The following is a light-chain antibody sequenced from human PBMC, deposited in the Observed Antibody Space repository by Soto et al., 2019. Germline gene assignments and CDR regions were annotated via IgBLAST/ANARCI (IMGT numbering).Light chain of an antibody. V-gene: IGLV1-47*01. CDR2: RNN. CDR3: AACDDSRGV. J-gene: IGLJ2*01. Sequence: QSVLTQPTSASGTPGQRVTIACSGSRSNIGSNYVYWYQQLPGTAPKLLIYRNNQRPSGVPDRFSGSKSDTSASLAISGLRSEDEADYYCAACDDSRGVFGGGTKLTVL. CDR1: RSNIGSNY.